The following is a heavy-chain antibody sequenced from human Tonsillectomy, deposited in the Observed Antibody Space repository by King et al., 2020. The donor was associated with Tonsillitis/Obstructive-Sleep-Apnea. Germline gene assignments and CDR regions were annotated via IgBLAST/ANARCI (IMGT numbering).Heavy chain of an antibody. J-gene: IGHJ4*02. D-gene: IGHD2-2*01. CDR1: GFSLSNARMG. V-gene: IGHV2-26*01. CDR3: ARASGYCSSTSCYADFDY. CDR2: IFSNDEK. Sequence: VTLKESGPVLVKPTETLTLTCTVSGFSLSNARMGVSWIRQPPGKALEWLAHIFSNDEKSYSTSPKSRLTISKETSKSQVVLTMTNLDPVDTATYYCARASGYCSSTSCYADFDYWGQGTLVTVSS.